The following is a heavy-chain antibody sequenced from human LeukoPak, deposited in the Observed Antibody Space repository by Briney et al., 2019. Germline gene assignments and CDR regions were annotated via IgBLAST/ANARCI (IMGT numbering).Heavy chain of an antibody. CDR3: ASPRSRIRYSSSLSAAFDI. V-gene: IGHV4-34*01. D-gene: IGHD6-6*01. J-gene: IGHJ3*02. Sequence: PSETLSLTCAVYGGSFSGYYWSWIRQPPGKGLEWIGEINNSGSTNYTPSLNSRVTISVDTSKNQFSLKLSSVTAADTAVYYCASPRSRIRYSSSLSAAFDIWGQGTMVTVSS. CDR2: INNSGST. CDR1: GGSFSGYY.